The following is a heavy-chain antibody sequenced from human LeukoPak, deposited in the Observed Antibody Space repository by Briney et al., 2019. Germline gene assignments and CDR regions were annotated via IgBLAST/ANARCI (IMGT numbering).Heavy chain of an antibody. Sequence: SETLSLTCTVSGGSISGSSYYWGWIRQPPGKGLEWIGSIYYSGSTYYNPSLKSRVTISVDTSKNQFSLKLSSVTAADTAVYYCARHVGGYSYGYKDYWGQGTLVTVSS. D-gene: IGHD5-18*01. CDR2: IYYSGST. CDR1: GGSISGSSYY. V-gene: IGHV4-39*01. CDR3: ARHVGGYSYGYKDY. J-gene: IGHJ4*02.